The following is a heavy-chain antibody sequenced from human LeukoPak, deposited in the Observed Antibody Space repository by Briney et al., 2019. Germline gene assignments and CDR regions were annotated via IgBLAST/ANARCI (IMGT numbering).Heavy chain of an antibody. CDR2: ITISGAGT. D-gene: IGHD3-10*01. Sequence: GGSLRLSCAASGFPFSSSAMNWVGQAPGKGLEWVSGITISGAGTYYADSVKGRFTISRDNSKNTLYLQMNSLRAEDTAVYYCTKAGPGYFEFWGQGTLVTVSS. CDR1: GFPFSSSA. V-gene: IGHV3-23*01. J-gene: IGHJ4*02. CDR3: TKAGPGYFEF.